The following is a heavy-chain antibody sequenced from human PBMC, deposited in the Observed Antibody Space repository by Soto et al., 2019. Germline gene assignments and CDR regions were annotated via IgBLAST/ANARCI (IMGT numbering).Heavy chain of an antibody. CDR1: GGTMRAGVFS. Sequence: SETRCLTCGGSGGTMRAGVFSWSWIRQPPGKGLEWIGYILHTGGTQYNPSLKSRVSMSVDKSKNQFSLHLTSLTAADTAVYYCAIVNAREAFD. CDR2: ILHTGGT. CDR3: AIVNAREAFD. D-gene: IGHD2-2*01. J-gene: IGHJ4*01. V-gene: IGHV4-30-2*01.